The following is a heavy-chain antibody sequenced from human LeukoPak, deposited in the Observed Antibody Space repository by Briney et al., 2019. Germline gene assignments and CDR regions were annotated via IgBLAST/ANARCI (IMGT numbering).Heavy chain of an antibody. D-gene: IGHD6-19*01. CDR3: AKEVQGAGRVFDY. J-gene: IGHJ4*02. CDR2: ISSNGGST. CDR1: GFTFSSYA. Sequence: GGSLRLSCAASGFTFSSYAMHWVRQAPGKGLEYVSAISSNGGSTYYANSVKGRFTISRDNSKNTLYLQMGSLRAEDMAVYYCAKEVQGAGRVFDYWGQGTLVTVSS. V-gene: IGHV3-64*01.